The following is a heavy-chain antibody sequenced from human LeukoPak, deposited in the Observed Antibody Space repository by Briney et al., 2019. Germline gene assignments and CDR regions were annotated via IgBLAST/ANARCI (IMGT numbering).Heavy chain of an antibody. CDR2: ISSGSTYI. J-gene: IGHJ4*02. Sequence: PGGSLRLSCAASGFTFSSYWMNWVRQAPGKGLEWVSFISSGSTYIYYADSVKGRFTISRDNAKNSLYLQMNSLRAEDTAVYYCARPLTGTTNGGIDYWGQGTLVTVSS. CDR1: GFTFSSYW. V-gene: IGHV3-21*01. CDR3: ARPLTGTTNGGIDY. D-gene: IGHD3-16*01.